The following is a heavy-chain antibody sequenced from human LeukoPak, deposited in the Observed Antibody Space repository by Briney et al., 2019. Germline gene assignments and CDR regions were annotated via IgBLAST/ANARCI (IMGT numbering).Heavy chain of an antibody. D-gene: IGHD6-6*01. CDR3: AKDQRKYSSSLFDY. CDR2: ISGSGGST. V-gene: IGHV3-23*01. J-gene: IGHJ4*02. Sequence: GGSLRLSYAASGFTFSSYAMSWVRQAPGKGLEWVSAISGSGGSTYYADSVKGRFTISRDNSKNTLYLQMNSLRAEDTAVYYCAKDQRKYSSSLFDYWGQGTLVTVSS. CDR1: GFTFSSYA.